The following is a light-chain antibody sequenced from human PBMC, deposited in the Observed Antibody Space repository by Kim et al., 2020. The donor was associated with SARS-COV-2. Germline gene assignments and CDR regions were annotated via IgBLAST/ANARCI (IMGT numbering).Light chain of an antibody. CDR3: QQYHSRPPWM. CDR1: EDVRGA. Sequence: SPGDRAPLSCRTSEDVRGALAWYQQRPGQAPRLLIYDASTRATDIPARISGSGSGTEFTLTITDLQSDDFSIYYCQQYHSRPPWMFGQGTKVDIK. J-gene: IGKJ1*01. V-gene: IGKV3D-15*01. CDR2: DAS.